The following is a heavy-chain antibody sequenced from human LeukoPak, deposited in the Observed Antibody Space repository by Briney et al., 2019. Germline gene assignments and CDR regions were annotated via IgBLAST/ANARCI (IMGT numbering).Heavy chain of an antibody. CDR3: ARSPGIAARSPYYFDY. V-gene: IGHV1-2*02. Sequence: ASVKVSCKASGYTFTGYYIHWVRQAPGQGLEWTGWIKPNSGGTNYAQKFQGRVTMTRDTSISTAYMELTRLRSDDTAVYYCARSPGIAARSPYYFDYWGQGTLVTVSS. D-gene: IGHD6-6*01. CDR2: IKPNSGGT. J-gene: IGHJ4*02. CDR1: GYTFTGYY.